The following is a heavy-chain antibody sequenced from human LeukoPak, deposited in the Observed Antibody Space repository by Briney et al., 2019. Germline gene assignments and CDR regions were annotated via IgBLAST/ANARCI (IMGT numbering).Heavy chain of an antibody. V-gene: IGHV4-59*01. CDR1: GGSISSYY. CDR2: IYYSGST. J-gene: IGHJ3*02. D-gene: IGHD3-22*01. CDR3: AREYYDSSGYYLRRAFDI. Sequence: LETLSLTCTVSGGSISSYYWSWIRQPPGKGLEWIGYIYYSGSTNYNPSLKSRVTISVDTSKNQFSLKLSSVTAADTAVYYCAREYYDSSGYYLRRAFDIWGQGTMVTVSS.